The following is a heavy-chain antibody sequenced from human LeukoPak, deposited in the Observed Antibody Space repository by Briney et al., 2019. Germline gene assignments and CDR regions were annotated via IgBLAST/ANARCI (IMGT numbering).Heavy chain of an antibody. CDR2: IYPADSDT. J-gene: IGHJ4*02. CDR1: GYSFTSYW. V-gene: IGHV5-51*01. CDR3: ARLVTIFGVVTHNPFDY. Sequence: GESLKISCKGSGYSFTSYWIGWVRQMPGKGLEWMGIIYPADSDTRYSPSFQGQVTISADKSISTAYLQWSSLKASDTAMYYCARLVTIFGVVTHNPFDYWGQGTLVTVSS. D-gene: IGHD3-3*01.